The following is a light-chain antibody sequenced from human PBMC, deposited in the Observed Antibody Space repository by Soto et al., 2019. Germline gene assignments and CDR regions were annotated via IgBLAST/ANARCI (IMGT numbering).Light chain of an antibody. CDR3: QQHINWPLN. CDR1: HTVSSS. Sequence: EIVLPQSPSTLSLSPGEIATLSCRASHTVSSSLAWYQQKPGQAPMLLIYEVSNRATGIPARFSGSGSGAGFKLTISSLEPGDFALYYCQQHINWPLNLGRGTKV. J-gene: IGKJ4*01. CDR2: EVS. V-gene: IGKV3-11*01.